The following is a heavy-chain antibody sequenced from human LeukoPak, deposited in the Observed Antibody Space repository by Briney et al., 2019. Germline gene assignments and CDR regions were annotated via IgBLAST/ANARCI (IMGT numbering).Heavy chain of an antibody. CDR1: GFTFSDYY. Sequence: PVGSLRLSCAASGFTFSDYYMSWIRQAPGKGLEWVSYISSSSSYTNYADSVKGRFTISRDNAKNSLYLQMNSLRAEDTAVYYCAREEGSSWYRSYYFDYWGQGTLVTVSS. CDR2: ISSSSSYT. CDR3: AREEGSSWYRSYYFDY. D-gene: IGHD6-13*01. V-gene: IGHV3-11*05. J-gene: IGHJ4*02.